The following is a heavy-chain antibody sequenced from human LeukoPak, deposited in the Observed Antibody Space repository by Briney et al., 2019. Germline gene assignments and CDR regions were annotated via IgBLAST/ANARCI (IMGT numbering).Heavy chain of an antibody. CDR1: GFTVRTNY. D-gene: IGHD3-22*01. CDR2: IYSGGIT. V-gene: IGHV3-66*01. J-gene: IGHJ3*02. CDR3: ARDGYYDSSGYRKHDGFDI. Sequence: GGSLRLSCAASGFTVRTNYMSWVRQAPGKGLEWGSLIYSGGITQYADSVKGRFTISRDNSKNTLYLQMTSLRAEDTAVYHCARDGYYDSSGYRKHDGFDIWGQGTLVTVSS.